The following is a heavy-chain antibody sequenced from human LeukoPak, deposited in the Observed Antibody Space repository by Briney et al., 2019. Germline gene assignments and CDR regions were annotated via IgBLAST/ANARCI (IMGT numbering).Heavy chain of an antibody. CDR3: ARGYCSGGSCYSDYYYYGMDV. CDR2: IYPGDSDT. D-gene: IGHD2-15*01. CDR1: GYSFTSYW. V-gene: IGHV5-51*01. J-gene: IGHJ6*02. Sequence: GESLKISCKGSGYSFTSYWIGWVRQMPGKGLEWMGIIYPGDSDTRYSPSFQGQVTISADKSISTAYLQWSSLKASDTAMYYCARGYCSGGSCYSDYYYYGMDVWGQGTTVTVSS.